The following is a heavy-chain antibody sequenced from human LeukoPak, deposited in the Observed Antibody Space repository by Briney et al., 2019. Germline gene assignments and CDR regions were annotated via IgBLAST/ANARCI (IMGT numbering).Heavy chain of an antibody. Sequence: GASVKASCKASGYTFTSYGISWVRQAPGQGLEWMGWISAYNGNTNYAQKLQGRVTMTTDTSTSTAYMELRSLRSDDTAVYYCARDDYYYDSSGYPWEYWGQGTLVTVSS. CDR1: GYTFTSYG. J-gene: IGHJ4*02. CDR2: ISAYNGNT. V-gene: IGHV1-18*01. D-gene: IGHD3-22*01. CDR3: ARDDYYYDSSGYPWEY.